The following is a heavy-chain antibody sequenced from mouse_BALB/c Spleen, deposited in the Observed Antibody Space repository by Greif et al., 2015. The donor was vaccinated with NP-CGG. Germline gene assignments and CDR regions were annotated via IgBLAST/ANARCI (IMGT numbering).Heavy chain of an antibody. Sequence: EVQLQESGGGLVQPGGSMKLSCVASGFTFSNYWMNWVRQSPEKGLEWVAEIRLKSNNYATHYAESVKGRFTISRDDSKSSVYLQMNNLRAEDTGIYYCTKDSGGAMDYWGQGTSVTVSS. CDR1: GFTFSNYW. CDR3: TKDSGGAMDY. V-gene: IGHV6-6*02. CDR2: IRLKSNNYAT. J-gene: IGHJ4*01.